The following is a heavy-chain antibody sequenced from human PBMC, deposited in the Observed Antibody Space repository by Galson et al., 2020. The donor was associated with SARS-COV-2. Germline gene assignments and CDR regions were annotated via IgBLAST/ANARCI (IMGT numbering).Heavy chain of an antibody. Sequence: GGSLRLPCAASEFTFSRYAMSWVRKAPGKGLEWASAISGSGGRPYSADPERGRFTISKDNSKKTLYLQMNSLRAEDTALYYCAKDQGSDYGDQLGYWGQGALVTVSS. CDR2: ISGSGGRP. CDR1: EFTFSRYA. V-gene: IGHV3-23*01. CDR3: AKDQGSDYGDQLGY. D-gene: IGHD4-17*01. J-gene: IGHJ4*02.